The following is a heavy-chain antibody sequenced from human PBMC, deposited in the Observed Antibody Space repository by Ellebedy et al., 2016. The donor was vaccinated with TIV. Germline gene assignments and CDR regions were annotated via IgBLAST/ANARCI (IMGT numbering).Heavy chain of an antibody. Sequence: SETLSLTXAVYGGSFSGYYWSWIRQPPGKGLEWIGEINHSGSTNYNPSLKSRVTISVDTSKNQFSLKLSSVTAADTAVYYCARAGSWGADDAFDIWGQGTMVTVSS. CDR2: INHSGST. V-gene: IGHV4-34*01. D-gene: IGHD6-13*01. CDR3: ARAGSWGADDAFDI. CDR1: GGSFSGYY. J-gene: IGHJ3*02.